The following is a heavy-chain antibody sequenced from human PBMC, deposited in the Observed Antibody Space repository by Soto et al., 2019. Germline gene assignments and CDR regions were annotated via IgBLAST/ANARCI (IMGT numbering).Heavy chain of an antibody. CDR3: ARLTTVTSQTDY. D-gene: IGHD4-17*01. CDR2: ISSSSSYI. CDR1: GFTFSSYS. J-gene: IGHJ4*02. Sequence: ESGGGLVKPGGSLRLSCAASGFTFSSYSMNWVRQAPGKGLEWVSSISSSSSYIYYADSVKGRFTISRDNAKNSLYLQMNSLRAEDTAVYYCARLTTVTSQTDYWCQGTLVTVSS. V-gene: IGHV3-21*01.